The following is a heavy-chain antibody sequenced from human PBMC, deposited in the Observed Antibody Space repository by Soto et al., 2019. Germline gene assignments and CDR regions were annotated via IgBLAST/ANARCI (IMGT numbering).Heavy chain of an antibody. J-gene: IGHJ5*02. CDR1: GGSIRSTSYY. Sequence: SETLSLTCSVSGGSIRSTSYYWGRIRQPPGKGLEWLATVYYSGSTYYNPSLRSRLTLAVDTSKNHFSLKVNSVTAADTAVYYCARCTRSCSGTSRSFSFDPWGQGTLVTVSS. CDR2: VYYSGST. V-gene: IGHV4-39*02. CDR3: ARCTRSCSGTSRSFSFDP. D-gene: IGHD2-2*01.